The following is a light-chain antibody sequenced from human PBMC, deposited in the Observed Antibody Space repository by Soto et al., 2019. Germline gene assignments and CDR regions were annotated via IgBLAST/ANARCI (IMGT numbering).Light chain of an antibody. CDR1: ESVTKSY. CDR3: RQSYRTSPWT. V-gene: IGKV3D-20*02. CDR2: YAX. J-gene: IGKJ1*01. Sequence: EIVLTQSPGTLVLSPGEIATLGXRARESVTKSYLALYQQKPXXATRLXXXYAXSRGTGIPERFSGSGSGRDFTLTISSLQPEDFATYYCRQSYRTSPWTFGQGTKVDI.